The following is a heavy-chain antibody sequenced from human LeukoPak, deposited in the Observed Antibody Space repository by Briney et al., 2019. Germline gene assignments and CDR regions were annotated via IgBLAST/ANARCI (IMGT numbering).Heavy chain of an antibody. V-gene: IGHV5-51*01. Sequence: GESLKTSCKGPGYSFTSYWIGWVRQMPGKGLEWMGIIYPGDSDTRYSPSFQGQVTISADKSISTAYLQWSSLKASDTAMYYCARWVATPYNWFDPWGQGTLVTVSS. CDR1: GYSFTSYW. J-gene: IGHJ5*02. CDR3: ARWVATPYNWFDP. CDR2: IYPGDSDT. D-gene: IGHD5-12*01.